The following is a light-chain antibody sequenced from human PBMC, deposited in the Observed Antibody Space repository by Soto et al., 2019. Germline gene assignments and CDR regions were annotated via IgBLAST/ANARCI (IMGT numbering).Light chain of an antibody. Sequence: SYELTQPPSVSVSPGQTARITCSGDALPKKYAYWYQQKSGQAPVLVIYEDSKRPSGIPERFSGSSSGTMATLTISGAQLWDEADYYFYETASSGNQRVFAGGTK. CDR2: EDS. CDR1: ALPKKY. J-gene: IGLJ2*01. CDR3: YETASSGNQRV. V-gene: IGLV3-10*01.